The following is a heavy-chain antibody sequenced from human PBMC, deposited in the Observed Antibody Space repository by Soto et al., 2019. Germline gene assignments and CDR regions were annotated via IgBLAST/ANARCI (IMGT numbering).Heavy chain of an antibody. CDR1: GFTFSSYG. Sequence: QVQLVESGGGVVQPGRSLRLSCAASGFTFSSYGMHRVRQAPGKGLEWVAVIWYDGSNKYYADSVKGRFTISRDNSKNTLYLQMNSLRAEDTAVYYCAMHLTAGGMDVWGQGTTVTVSS. CDR3: AMHLTAGGMDV. V-gene: IGHV3-33*01. CDR2: IWYDGSNK. D-gene: IGHD3-9*01. J-gene: IGHJ6*02.